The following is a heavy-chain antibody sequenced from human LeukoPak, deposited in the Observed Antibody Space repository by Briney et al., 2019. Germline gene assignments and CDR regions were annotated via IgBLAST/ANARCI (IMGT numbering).Heavy chain of an antibody. J-gene: IGHJ3*02. V-gene: IGHV3-23*01. Sequence: GGSLRLSCAASGFTFSSYAMSWVRQAPGKGLEWVSAISGSGGSTYYADSVKGRFTISRDNSKNTLYLQMNSLRAEDTAVYYCAKGGFGYNWNYVPDAFDIWGRGTMVTVSS. CDR1: GFTFSSYA. CDR3: AKGGFGYNWNYVPDAFDI. D-gene: IGHD1-7*01. CDR2: ISGSGGST.